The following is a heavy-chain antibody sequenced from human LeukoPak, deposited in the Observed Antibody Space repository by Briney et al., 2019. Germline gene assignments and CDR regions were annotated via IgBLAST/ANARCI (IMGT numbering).Heavy chain of an antibody. Sequence: PSETLSLTCTVSGASMSSYYWSWIRQPPGKGLEWIGEINHSGSTNYNPSLKSRVTISVDTSKNQFSLKLSSVTAADTAVYYCARVLGVGATTPFDYWGQGTLVTVSS. D-gene: IGHD1-26*01. CDR2: INHSGST. V-gene: IGHV4-34*01. CDR3: ARVLGVGATTPFDY. CDR1: GASMSSYY. J-gene: IGHJ4*02.